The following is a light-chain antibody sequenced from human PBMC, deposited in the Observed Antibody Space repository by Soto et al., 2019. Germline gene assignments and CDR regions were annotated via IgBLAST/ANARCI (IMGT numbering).Light chain of an antibody. CDR3: QQYDNSPPTWT. Sequence: EIVLTQSPGTLSLSPGERATVSCRASQIVSSSYLAWYQQKPGQAPRLLINYASRRATGIPDRFSGSGSGTDFTLTISRLEPEDFAVYYCQQYDNSPPTWTFGQGTKVDIK. CDR2: YAS. V-gene: IGKV3-20*01. CDR1: QIVSSSY. J-gene: IGKJ1*01.